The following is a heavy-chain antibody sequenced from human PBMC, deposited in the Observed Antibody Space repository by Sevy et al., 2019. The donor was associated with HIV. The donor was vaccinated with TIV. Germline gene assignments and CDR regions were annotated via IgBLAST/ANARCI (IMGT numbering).Heavy chain of an antibody. J-gene: IGHJ6*02. Sequence: ASVKVSCKASGYTFTSYGISWVRQAPGQGLEWMGWISAYNGNTNYAQKLQGRVTMTTDTSTGTAYMELRSLRSDDTDVYYCAGDGYCSGGSCYPNYYYGMDVWGQGTTVTVSS. D-gene: IGHD2-15*01. CDR1: GYTFTSYG. CDR2: ISAYNGNT. CDR3: AGDGYCSGGSCYPNYYYGMDV. V-gene: IGHV1-18*01.